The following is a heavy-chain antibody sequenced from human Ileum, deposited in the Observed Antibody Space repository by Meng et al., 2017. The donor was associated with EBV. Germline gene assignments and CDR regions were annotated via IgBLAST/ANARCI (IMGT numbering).Heavy chain of an antibody. D-gene: IGHD1-26*01. CDR3: VSYAVGAGGIGY. J-gene: IGHJ4*02. Sequence: QVPLPGSGPGLVNPSHTLSLTCAVPGVSISSGYFHGSWIRQPPGKGLEWIGHSGSTSYNPSLRSRVTISVDTSKNQFSLKVDSATAGDTAVYYCVSYAVGAGGIGYWGQGILV. CDR2: HSGST. V-gene: IGHV4-30-4*01. CDR1: GVSISSGYFH.